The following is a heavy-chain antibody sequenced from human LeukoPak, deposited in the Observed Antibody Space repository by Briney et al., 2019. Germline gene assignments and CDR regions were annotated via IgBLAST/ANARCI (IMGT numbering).Heavy chain of an antibody. V-gene: IGHV3-23*01. CDR3: AKDSSQGGDYFDS. Sequence: PGGSLRLSCAASEFTFSKYAMNWVRQAPGKGLEWVSGINGSGVITFYADSVKGRFTISRDNSKTTLYLQMNSLRAEDTAIYYCAKDSSQGGDYFDSWGQGNLVTVSS. CDR2: INGSGVIT. J-gene: IGHJ4*02. D-gene: IGHD3-16*01. CDR1: EFTFSKYA.